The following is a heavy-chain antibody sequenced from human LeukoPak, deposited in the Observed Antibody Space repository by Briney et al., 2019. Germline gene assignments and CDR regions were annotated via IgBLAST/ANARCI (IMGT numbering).Heavy chain of an antibody. CDR1: GFTFSIYG. CDR2: ISSSSSYI. D-gene: IGHD6-6*01. CDR3: ARDLSKVGARHFDY. V-gene: IGHV3-21*01. J-gene: IGHJ4*02. Sequence: GGSLRLSCAASGFTFSIYGMNWVRQALGKGLEWVSSISSSSSYIYCADSVKGRFTISRDNAKNSLYLQMNSLSAEDTAVYYCARDLSKVGARHFDYWGQGTLVTVSS.